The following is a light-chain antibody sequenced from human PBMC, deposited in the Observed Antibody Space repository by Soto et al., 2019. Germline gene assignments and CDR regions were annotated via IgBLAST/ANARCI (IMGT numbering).Light chain of an antibody. CDR2: GAT. V-gene: IGKV3-15*01. J-gene: IGKJ1*01. CDR3: QQYSDWPLWT. Sequence: EIIMTQSPGTLSVSPGERATLSCRASQSVSVNLAWYQQKPGQAPRLLIYGATIRATGVTARFSGSGSGTAFTLTISSLQSEDFAVYYCQQYSDWPLWTFGQGTKVDI. CDR1: QSVSVN.